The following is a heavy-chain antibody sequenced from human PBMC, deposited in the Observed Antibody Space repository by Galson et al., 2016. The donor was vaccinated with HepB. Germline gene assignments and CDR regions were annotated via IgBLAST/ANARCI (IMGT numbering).Heavy chain of an antibody. CDR2: ISSDGINT. V-gene: IGHV3-30*03. Sequence: SLRLSCAASGFTFSTYGMHWVRQAPGKGLEWVGVISSDGINTYHADSVKGRFTISRDNSKNTLYLQMNSPRAEDTAVYYCATGGPPTDDYWGQGTLVTVSS. CDR3: ATGGPPTDDY. D-gene: IGHD1-1*01. CDR1: GFTFSTYG. J-gene: IGHJ4*02.